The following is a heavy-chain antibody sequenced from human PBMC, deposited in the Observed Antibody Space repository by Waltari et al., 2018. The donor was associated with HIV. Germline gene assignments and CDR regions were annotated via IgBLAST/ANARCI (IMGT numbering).Heavy chain of an antibody. D-gene: IGHD1-26*01. CDR1: GFSISSNNYY. J-gene: IGHJ4*02. V-gene: IGHV4-39*07. CDR3: ARHKNRGSYFPVDF. Sequence: QLQLHESGPGLVKPSETLSLTCIVSGFSISSNNYYWGWIRQPPGKGLEWIGKIFYSWTTTHSPSRESGLTISIDPSKSQFSLNLDAVTAADTAIYYCARHKNRGSYFPVDFWGQGTLVAVSS. CDR2: IFYSWTT.